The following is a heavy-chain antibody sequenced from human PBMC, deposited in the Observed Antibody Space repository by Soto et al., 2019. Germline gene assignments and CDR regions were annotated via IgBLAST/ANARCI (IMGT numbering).Heavy chain of an antibody. CDR3: ARDGTTTHEGYYYYYMDV. CDR1: GFTFSDYA. J-gene: IGHJ6*03. Sequence: GGSLRLSCAASGFTFSDYAIHWVRQAPGKGLDWVAVMSYDGTEKYYADSVKGRFTMSRDNSKDTLYLQMNSLRAEDTAVYYCARDGTTTHEGYYYYYMDVWGKGTTVTVSS. CDR2: MSYDGTEK. D-gene: IGHD4-17*01. V-gene: IGHV3-30-3*01.